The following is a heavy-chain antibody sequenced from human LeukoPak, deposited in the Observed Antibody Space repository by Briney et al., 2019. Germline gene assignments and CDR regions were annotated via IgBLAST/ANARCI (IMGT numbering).Heavy chain of an antibody. D-gene: IGHD7-27*01. V-gene: IGHV3-53*01. CDR1: GFSVSNNY. CDR2: IRVSGST. Sequence: GGSLRLSCEASGFSVSNNYMSWVRQAPGKGLEWVSGIRVSGSTHYPDSVTGRFTISRDNSENTLYLQMSGLRAEDTAIYYCAKGTGDTAYYFDFWGQGVLVTVSS. J-gene: IGHJ4*02. CDR3: AKGTGDTAYYFDF.